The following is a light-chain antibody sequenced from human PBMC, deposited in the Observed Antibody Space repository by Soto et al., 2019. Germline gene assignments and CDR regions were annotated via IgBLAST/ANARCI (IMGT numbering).Light chain of an antibody. CDR3: QQYNSYST. Sequence: DINMNKSPATLSASVGDRVRITCRASHSISTWLAWYQQKPGKAPKLLIYDASSLESGVPSRFSGSGSGTEFTLTISSLQPEDFASYYCQQYNSYSTFGQGTKVDIK. J-gene: IGKJ1*01. V-gene: IGKV1-5*01. CDR2: DAS. CDR1: HSISTW.